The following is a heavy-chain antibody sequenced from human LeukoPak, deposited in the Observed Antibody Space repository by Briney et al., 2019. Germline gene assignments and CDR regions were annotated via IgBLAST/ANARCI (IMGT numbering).Heavy chain of an antibody. V-gene: IGHV1-2*02. CDR3: ASSQVFSSGWYLIDY. D-gene: IGHD6-19*01. Sequence: GASVKVSYKTSGYTLTGYYMHCVRQATGQGLEWMGWINPNSGGTNYAQKFQGRVTMTTDTSISTAYMELSRLRSDETAVYYCASSQVFSSGWYLIDYWGKGTLVTVSS. CDR2: INPNSGGT. CDR1: GYTLTGYY. J-gene: IGHJ4*02.